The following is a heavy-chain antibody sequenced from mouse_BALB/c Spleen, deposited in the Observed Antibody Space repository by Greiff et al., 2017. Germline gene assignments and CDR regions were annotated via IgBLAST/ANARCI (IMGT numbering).Heavy chain of an antibody. J-gene: IGHJ3*01. D-gene: IGHD2-3*01. CDR3: AEVYDGYPAWFAY. CDR2: ISYSGST. V-gene: IGHV3-8*02. Sequence: EVQVVESGPSLVKPSQTLSLTCSVTGDSITSGYWNWIRKFPGNKLEYMGYISYSGSTYYNPSLKSRISITRDTSKNQYYLQLNSVTTEDTATYYCAEVYDGYPAWFAYWGQGTLVTVSA. CDR1: GDSITSGY.